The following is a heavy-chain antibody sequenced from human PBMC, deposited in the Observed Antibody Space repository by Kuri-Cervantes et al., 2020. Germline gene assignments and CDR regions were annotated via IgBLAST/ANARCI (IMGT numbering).Heavy chain of an antibody. CDR3: AKRYCSGGSCYSDY. V-gene: IGHV3-23*01. J-gene: IGHJ4*02. CDR1: GFTFSSYA. CDR2: ISGSGGST. Sequence: GESLKISCAASGFTFSSYAMSWVRQAPGKGLEWVSAISGSGGSTYYADSMKGRFTISRDNSKNTLYLQMNSLRAEDTAVYYCAKRYCSGGSCYSDYWGQGTLVTVSS. D-gene: IGHD2-15*01.